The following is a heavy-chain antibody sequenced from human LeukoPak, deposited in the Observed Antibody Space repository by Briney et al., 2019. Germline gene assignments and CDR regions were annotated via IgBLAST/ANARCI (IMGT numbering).Heavy chain of an antibody. CDR3: AKGVAAAVAFDY. D-gene: IGHD6-13*01. Sequence: EGSLRLSCAASGFTFSSYAMSWVRQAPGKGLEGVSAISGSGGSTYYADSVKGRFTISRDNSKNTLYLQMNSLRAEDTAVYYCAKGVAAAVAFDYWGQGTLVTVSS. V-gene: IGHV3-23*01. CDR1: GFTFSSYA. J-gene: IGHJ4*02. CDR2: ISGSGGST.